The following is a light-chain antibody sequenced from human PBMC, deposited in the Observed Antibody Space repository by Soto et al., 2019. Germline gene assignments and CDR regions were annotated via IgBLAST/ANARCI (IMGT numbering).Light chain of an antibody. CDR2: GVT. V-gene: IGLV2-8*01. CDR1: SSDVGAYTY. Sequence: QSSLSQPPSACGSPGHLVTIACTGTSSDVGAYTYVSWYQQHPGKAPKLMIYGVTERPSGVPDRFSGSKSGNTASLTVSGLQTEDEAYYYCSPYAGSNNYVFGTGTKVTVL. CDR3: SPYAGSNNYV. J-gene: IGLJ1*01.